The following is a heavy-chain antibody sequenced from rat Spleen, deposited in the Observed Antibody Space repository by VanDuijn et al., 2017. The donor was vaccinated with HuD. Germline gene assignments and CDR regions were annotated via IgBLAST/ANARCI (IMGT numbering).Heavy chain of an antibody. Sequence: EVQLVESGGGLVQPGRSLKLSCAASGFTFSNYYMAWVRQAPTKGLECVAYISTGGGSTYYRDSVKGRFTISRDNAKSTLYLQMNNLRSEETATYYCATPTPGIPFAFWGLGTLVAVSS. CDR2: ISTGGGST. D-gene: IGHD1-4*01. J-gene: IGHJ3*01. CDR1: GFTFSNYY. V-gene: IGHV5-27*01. CDR3: ATPTPGIPFAF.